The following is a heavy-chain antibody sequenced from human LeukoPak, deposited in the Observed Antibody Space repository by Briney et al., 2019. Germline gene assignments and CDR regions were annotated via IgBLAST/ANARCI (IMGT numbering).Heavy chain of an antibody. CDR3: ARHGATAYFFDY. CDR1: GGSISGNAYY. D-gene: IGHD1-26*01. V-gene: IGHV4-39*01. CDR2: IYYSGTT. Sequence: SETLSLTCTVSGGSISGNAYYWGWIRRPPGKGLEWIGSIYYSGTTYYNPSLKSRVTISVDTSKNQFSLKLSSVTAADTAVYFCARHGATAYFFDYWGQGILVTVSS. J-gene: IGHJ4*02.